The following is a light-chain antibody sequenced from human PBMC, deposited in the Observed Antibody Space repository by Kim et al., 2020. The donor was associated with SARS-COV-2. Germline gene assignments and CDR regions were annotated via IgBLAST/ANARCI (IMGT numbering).Light chain of an antibody. Sequence: VSPGDRATLSCRASQSITRSLAWYQPKPGQAPRLLMYDASTRATAIPARFSGSGSGTEFTLTISSLQSEDFAVYYCQHYNKWPFTFGPGTKVDIK. V-gene: IGKV3-15*01. CDR1: QSITRS. CDR2: DAS. J-gene: IGKJ3*01. CDR3: QHYNKWPFT.